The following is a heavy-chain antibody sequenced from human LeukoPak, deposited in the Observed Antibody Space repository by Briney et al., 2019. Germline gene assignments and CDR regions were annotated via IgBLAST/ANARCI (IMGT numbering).Heavy chain of an antibody. CDR2: ISDDGGNK. D-gene: IGHD2-15*01. Sequence: GGSLRLSCAASGFTFSSYAMHWVRQAPGKGLEWVAVISDDGGNKYYVDSVKGRFTISRDNSKNTLFLQMNSLRAEDTAVFYCAKEGNECVGGSCYSKFDLWGRGTLVTVSS. CDR3: AKEGNECVGGSCYSKFDL. J-gene: IGHJ2*01. CDR1: GFTFSSYA. V-gene: IGHV3-30-3*01.